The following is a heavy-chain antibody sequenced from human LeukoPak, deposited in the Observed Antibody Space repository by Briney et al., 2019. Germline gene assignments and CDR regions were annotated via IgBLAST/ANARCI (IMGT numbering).Heavy chain of an antibody. D-gene: IGHD1-26*01. CDR3: ARASTGVGANDY. Sequence: GGSLRLSCAASGFTFSSYAMHWVRQAPGKGLEWVAVISYDGSNKYYADSVKGRFTISRDNSKNTLYLQMNSLRAEDTAVYYCARASTGVGANDYWGQGTLVTVSS. V-gene: IGHV3-30-3*01. CDR1: GFTFSSYA. J-gene: IGHJ4*02. CDR2: ISYDGSNK.